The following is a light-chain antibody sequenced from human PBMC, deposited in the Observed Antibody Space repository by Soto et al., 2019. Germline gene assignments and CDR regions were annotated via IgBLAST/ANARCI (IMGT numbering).Light chain of an antibody. J-gene: IGKJ2*01. CDR1: QSISDW. CDR3: QEYKSAT. V-gene: IGKV1-5*01. Sequence: DIQMTQSPSTLSASVGDRVTITCRASQSISDWLAWYQQIPGRAPKLLIYDASTLQSGVPSRFGGSGSGTEFILTISSLQPDDSATYYCQEYKSATFGQGTKLQIK. CDR2: DAS.